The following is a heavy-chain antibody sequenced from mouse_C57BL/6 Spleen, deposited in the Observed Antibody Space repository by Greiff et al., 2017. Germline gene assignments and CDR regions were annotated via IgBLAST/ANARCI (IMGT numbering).Heavy chain of an antibody. CDR1: GFTFSSYG. V-gene: IGHV5-6*01. CDR3: ARQGGNYGGWFAY. CDR2: ISSGGSYT. D-gene: IGHD2-1*01. Sequence: EVQGVESGGDLVKPGGSLKLSCAASGFTFSSYGMSWVRQTPDKRLEWVATISSGGSYTYYPDSVKGRFTISRDNAKNTLYLQMSSLKSEDTAMYYSARQGGNYGGWFAYWGQGTLVTVSA. J-gene: IGHJ3*01.